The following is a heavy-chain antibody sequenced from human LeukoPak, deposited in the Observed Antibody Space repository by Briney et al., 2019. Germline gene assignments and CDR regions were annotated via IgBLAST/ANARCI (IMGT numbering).Heavy chain of an antibody. J-gene: IGHJ4*02. V-gene: IGHV3-23*01. Sequence: GGSLRLSCAASGFTFSSYAMSWVRQAPGKVLEWVSVISGSGGSTNYADSVRGRFTISRDNSKNTLYLQMNSLRAEDTAVYYCAKFIAAAGTGYYFDYWGQGTLVTVSS. CDR1: GFTFSSYA. D-gene: IGHD6-13*01. CDR2: ISGSGGST. CDR3: AKFIAAAGTGYYFDY.